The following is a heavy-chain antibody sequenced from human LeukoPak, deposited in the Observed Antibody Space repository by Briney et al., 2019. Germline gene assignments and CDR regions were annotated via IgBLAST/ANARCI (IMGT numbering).Heavy chain of an antibody. CDR1: GGSISSSSYY. CDR2: IYKSGSS. J-gene: IGHJ6*03. CDR3: SRSFLDYIDV. Sequence: SETLSLTCTVSGGSISSSSYYWNWIRQPAGKGLEWIGHIYKSGSSNYNPSLKSLITMSLDTSKNQFSLKLWYLTAADTAVYFCSRSFLDYIDVWGKGTTVTVSS. V-gene: IGHV4-61*09. D-gene: IGHD2/OR15-2a*01.